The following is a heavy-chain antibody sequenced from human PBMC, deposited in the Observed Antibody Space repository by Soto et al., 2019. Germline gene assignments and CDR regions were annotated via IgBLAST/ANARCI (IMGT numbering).Heavy chain of an antibody. CDR3: ARDHYYGNTWGFDY. V-gene: IGHV4-4*02. CDR2: IYHGGDI. Sequence: QVQLQESGPELVKPSETLSLTCAVSGASISDNDWWNWVRQPPGKGLEWIGEIYHGGDINYNPSLKSRVTISLDKSKNHFSLRLSSVTAADTAVYYCARDHYYGNTWGFDYWGQGTLVTVSS. D-gene: IGHD3-10*01. J-gene: IGHJ4*02. CDR1: GASISDNDW.